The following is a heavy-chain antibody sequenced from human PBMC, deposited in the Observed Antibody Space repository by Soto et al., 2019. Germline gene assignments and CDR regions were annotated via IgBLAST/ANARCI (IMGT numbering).Heavy chain of an antibody. V-gene: IGHV3-49*03. J-gene: IGHJ4*01. D-gene: IGHD1-26*01. CDR3: TRDGSGGSYYRRFDY. CDR1: GFSFADYA. CDR2: IRSNPYGGTT. Sequence: CLILSCTASGFSFADYAMSGFSQAPGKGLEWVGFIRSNPYGGTTEYAASVKGRFTISRDDSKRIAYLLMNSLKTEDTAVYYCTRDGSGGSYYRRFDYWG.